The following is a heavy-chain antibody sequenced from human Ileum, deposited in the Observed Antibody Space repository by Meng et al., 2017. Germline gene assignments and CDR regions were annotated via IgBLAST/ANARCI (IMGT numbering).Heavy chain of an antibody. D-gene: IGHD3-9*01. CDR3: ARDLAVDYDILTGQRIPFDY. Sequence: QVQLVQAGAEVKKPGASVQVSCKASGYTFTSYGISWVRQAPGQGLEWMGWISAYNGNTNYAQKLQGRVTMTTDTSTSTAYMELRSLRSDDTAVYYCARDLAVDYDILTGQRIPFDYWGQGTLVTVSS. CDR2: ISAYNGNT. CDR1: GYTFTSYG. V-gene: IGHV1-18*01. J-gene: IGHJ4*02.